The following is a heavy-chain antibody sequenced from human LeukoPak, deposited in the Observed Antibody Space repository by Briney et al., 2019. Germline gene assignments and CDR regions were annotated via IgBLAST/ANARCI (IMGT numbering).Heavy chain of an antibody. CDR2: IKQDGSEK. J-gene: IGHJ4*02. CDR1: GFTFSSYW. V-gene: IGHV3-7*01. Sequence: GGSLRLSCAASGFTFSSYWMNWVRQARGKGLEWVDIIKQDGSEKYYVGSVKCRFTNSRDNAKNSLYLQINSLRAEDTAVYYCASNWNYRVDYWGQGTLVTVSS. D-gene: IGHD1-7*01. CDR3: ASNWNYRVDY.